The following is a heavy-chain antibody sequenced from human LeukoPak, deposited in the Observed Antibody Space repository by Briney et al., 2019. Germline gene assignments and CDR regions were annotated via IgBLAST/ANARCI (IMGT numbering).Heavy chain of an antibody. Sequence: PGRSLRLSCAASGFTSAEYAMHSGWQAPGKGLERVSGICWTSGSIGYADSVKGRFTISRDNAKSSLYLQMNSLRAEDMALYYCAKDSFVTSCWFDDWSQGTLVT. CDR3: AKDSFVTSCWFDD. J-gene: IGHJ4*02. D-gene: IGHD2-2*01. CDR1: GFTSAEYA. CDR2: ICWTSGSI. V-gene: IGHV3-9*02.